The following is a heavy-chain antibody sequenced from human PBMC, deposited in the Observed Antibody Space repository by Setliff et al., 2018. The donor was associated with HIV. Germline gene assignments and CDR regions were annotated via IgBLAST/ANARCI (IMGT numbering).Heavy chain of an antibody. CDR1: GLSMSRSSYY. V-gene: IGHV4-39*07. CDR2: IYYSGST. D-gene: IGHD3-3*01. J-gene: IGHJ3*02. Sequence: SETLSLTCTVSGLSMSRSSYYWGWIRQPPGKGLEWIGSIYYSGSTYYNPSLTSRVTISVDTSNNKSSLRLTSVTAADTAVYYCARSKTFYDFWGGYYTHGAFKIWGLGTMVTVSS. CDR3: ARSKTFYDFWGGYYTHGAFKI.